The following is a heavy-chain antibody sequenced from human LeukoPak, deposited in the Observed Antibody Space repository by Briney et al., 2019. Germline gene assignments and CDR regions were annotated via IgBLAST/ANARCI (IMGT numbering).Heavy chain of an antibody. V-gene: IGHV3-53*01. Sequence: GGSLRLSCAASGFTVSNDYMDWVRQAPGKGLEWVSVIYSDGSTHYADSVKGRFTISRDNAKNTVYLQMNSLRTEDTAVYYCARGLPNYYGMDVWGQGTTVTVSS. CDR2: IYSDGST. CDR3: ARGLPNYYGMDV. J-gene: IGHJ6*02. CDR1: GFTVSNDY.